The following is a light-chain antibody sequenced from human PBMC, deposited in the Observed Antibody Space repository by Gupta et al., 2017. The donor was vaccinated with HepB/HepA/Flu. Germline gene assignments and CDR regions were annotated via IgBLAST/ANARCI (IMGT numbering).Light chain of an antibody. V-gene: IGLV3-21*03. Sequence: SYVLTKPASVSVAQGKTARSTCGGNNIGSKSVHWYQQKPGQAPVLVVYDDSDRPSGIPERFSGSNSGNTATLTISRVEAGDEADYYCQVWDSSSDHPHVVFGGGTKLTVL. CDR3: QVWDSSSDHPHVV. CDR2: DDS. CDR1: NIGSKS. J-gene: IGLJ2*01.